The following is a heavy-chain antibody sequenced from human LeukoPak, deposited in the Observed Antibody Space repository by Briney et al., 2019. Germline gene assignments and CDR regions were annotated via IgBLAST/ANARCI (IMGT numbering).Heavy chain of an antibody. V-gene: IGHV4-34*01. J-gene: IGHJ6*03. Sequence: SETLSLTCAVYVGSFSGYYWSCIREPPGKGLEWIGEFNHSGSTNYNPSLKSRVTISVDTSKNQFSLKLSSVTAADTAVYYCARGRLQLVQSQSYYYYMDVWGKGTTVTVSS. D-gene: IGHD6-6*01. CDR3: ARGRLQLVQSQSYYYYMDV. CDR1: VGSFSGYY. CDR2: FNHSGST.